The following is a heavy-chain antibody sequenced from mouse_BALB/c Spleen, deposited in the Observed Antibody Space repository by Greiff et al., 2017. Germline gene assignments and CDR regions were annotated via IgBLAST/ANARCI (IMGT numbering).Heavy chain of an antibody. V-gene: IGHV1-14*01. D-gene: IGHD2-4*01. Sequence: VQLQQSGPALVKPGASVKMSCKASGYTFTSYVMHWVKQKPGQGLEWIGYINPYNDGTKYNEKFKGKATLTSDKSSSTAYMELSSLTSEDSAVYYCAGSTMITPLAYWGQGTLVTVSA. CDR1: GYTFTSYV. J-gene: IGHJ3*01. CDR2: INPYNDGT. CDR3: AGSTMITPLAY.